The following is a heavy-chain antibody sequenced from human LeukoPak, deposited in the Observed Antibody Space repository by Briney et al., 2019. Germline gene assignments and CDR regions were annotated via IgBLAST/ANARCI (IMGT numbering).Heavy chain of an antibody. D-gene: IGHD3-3*01. V-gene: IGHV4-34*01. CDR1: GGSFSGYY. J-gene: IGHJ4*02. CDR2: INHSGST. CDR3: ARIHNTYYDFWSGYLGYFDY. Sequence: PSETLSLTCAVYGGSFSGYYWSWIRQPPGKGLEWIGEINHSGSTNYNPSLKSRVTISVDTSKNQFSLKLSSVTAADTAVYYCARIHNTYYDFWSGYLGYFDYWGQGTLVTVSS.